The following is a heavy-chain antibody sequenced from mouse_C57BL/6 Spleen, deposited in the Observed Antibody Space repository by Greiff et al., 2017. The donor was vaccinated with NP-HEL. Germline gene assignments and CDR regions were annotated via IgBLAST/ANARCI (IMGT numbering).Heavy chain of an antibody. Sequence: EVHLVESGGDLVKPGGSLKLSCAASGFTFSSYGMSWVRQTPDKRLEWVATISSGGSYTYYPDSVKGRFTISRDNAKNTLYLQMSSLKSEDTAMYYCARRDYYTYAMDYWGQGTSVTVSS. V-gene: IGHV5-6*01. J-gene: IGHJ4*01. CDR3: ARRDYYTYAMDY. CDR1: GFTFSSYG. CDR2: ISSGGSYT. D-gene: IGHD2-12*01.